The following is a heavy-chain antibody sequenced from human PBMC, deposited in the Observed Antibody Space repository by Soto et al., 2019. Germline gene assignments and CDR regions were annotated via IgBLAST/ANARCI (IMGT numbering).Heavy chain of an antibody. D-gene: IGHD3-22*01. CDR3: AKSQTYYYDSSGYPDI. V-gene: IGHV3-23*01. CDR1: GFTFSSYA. CDR2: ISGSGGST. J-gene: IGHJ3*02. Sequence: PGGSLRLSCAASGFTFSSYAMSWVRQAPGKGLEWVSAISGSGGSTYYADSVKGRFTISRDNSKNTLYLQMNSLRAEDTAVYYCAKSQTYYYDSSGYPDIWGQGTMVTVSS.